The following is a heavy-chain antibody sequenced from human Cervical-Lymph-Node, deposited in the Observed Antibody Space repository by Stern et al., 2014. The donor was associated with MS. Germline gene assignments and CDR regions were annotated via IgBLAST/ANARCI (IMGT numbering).Heavy chain of an antibody. CDR3: ARHVGYDSSGFFMPD. CDR1: GYSFTSYW. V-gene: IGHV5-51*01. CDR2: IYPGDSDP. Sequence: EVQLEESGAEVKKPGESLKISCKGSGYSFTSYWIGWVRQMPGKGLAWMGIIYPGDSDPRYSPSFQGQVPIPADKSISTAYLQWSSLKASDTAIYYCARHVGYDSSGFFMPDWGQGTLVTVSS. J-gene: IGHJ4*02. D-gene: IGHD3-22*01.